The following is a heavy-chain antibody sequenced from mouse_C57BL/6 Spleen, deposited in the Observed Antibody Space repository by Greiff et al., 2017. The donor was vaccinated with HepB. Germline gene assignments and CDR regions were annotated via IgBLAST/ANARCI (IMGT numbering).Heavy chain of an antibody. CDR2: IHPNSGST. CDR1: GYTFTSYW. Sequence: QVQLQQPGAELVKPGASVKLSCKASGYTFTSYWMHWVKQRPGQGLEWIGMIHPNSGSTNYNEKFKSKATLTVDKSSSTAYMQLSSLTSEDSAVYYCARYSSGEGMDYWGQGTSVTVSS. D-gene: IGHD3-2*02. V-gene: IGHV1-64*01. J-gene: IGHJ4*01. CDR3: ARYSSGEGMDY.